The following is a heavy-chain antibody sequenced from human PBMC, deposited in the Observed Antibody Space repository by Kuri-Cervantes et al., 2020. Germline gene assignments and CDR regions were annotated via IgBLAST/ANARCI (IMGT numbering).Heavy chain of an antibody. CDR2: INPNSGGT. D-gene: IGHD2-2*01. Sequence: ASVKVSCKASGYTFTSYGISWVRQAPGQGLERMGWINPNSGGTNYAQKFQGRVTMTRDTSISTAYMELSRLRSDDTAVYYCARYQLLGSPDYWGQGTLVTDSS. J-gene: IGHJ4*02. CDR3: ARYQLLGSPDY. CDR1: GYTFTSYG. V-gene: IGHV1-2*02.